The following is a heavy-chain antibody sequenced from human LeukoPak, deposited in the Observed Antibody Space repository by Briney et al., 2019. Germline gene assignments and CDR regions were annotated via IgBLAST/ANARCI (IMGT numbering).Heavy chain of an antibody. Sequence: GGSLRLSCAASGFTFSSYAMSWVRQAPGKGLEWVSAISGSGGSTYYADSVKGQFTISRDNSKNTLYLQTNSLRAEDTAVYYCAKDPRWSGSYYFDYWGQGTLVTVSS. J-gene: IGHJ4*02. V-gene: IGHV3-23*01. CDR2: ISGSGGST. CDR3: AKDPRWSGSYYFDY. D-gene: IGHD1-26*01. CDR1: GFTFSSYA.